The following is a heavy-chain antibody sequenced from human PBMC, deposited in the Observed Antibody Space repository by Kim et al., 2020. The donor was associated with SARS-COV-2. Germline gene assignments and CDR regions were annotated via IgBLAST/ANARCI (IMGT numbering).Heavy chain of an antibody. V-gene: IGHV6-1*01. CDR1: GDSVSSNSAA. D-gene: IGHD6-19*01. J-gene: IGHJ4*02. CDR3: AMTIGEVAVAGNPRPFDY. CDR2: TYYRSRWYN. Sequence: SQTLSLTCGISGDSVSSNSAAWNWIRQSPSRGLEWLGRTYYRSRWYNDYAVSVKSRITINPDTAKNQFSLQLNSVTPEDTAVYYCAMTIGEVAVAGNPRPFDYWGQGTLVTVSS.